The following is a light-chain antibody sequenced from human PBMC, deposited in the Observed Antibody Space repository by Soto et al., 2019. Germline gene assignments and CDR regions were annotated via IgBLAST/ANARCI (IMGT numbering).Light chain of an antibody. J-gene: IGLJ2*01. CDR3: QSFDSSLSGV. CDR2: GSN. V-gene: IGLV1-40*01. CDR1: SSNIGAGFD. Sequence: QSVLTQPPSVSGAPGQRVTISCTGSSSNIGAGFDVHWYQQLPGTAPKLLIHGSNNRPSGVPDRFTGSKSGTSASLAVTGLQAEDEADYYCQSFDSSLSGVFGEGTKLTVL.